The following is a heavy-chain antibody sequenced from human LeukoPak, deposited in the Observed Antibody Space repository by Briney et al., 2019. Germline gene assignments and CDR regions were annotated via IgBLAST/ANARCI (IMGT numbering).Heavy chain of an antibody. CDR3: ARDPRLTVAGTVYFDY. J-gene: IGHJ4*02. Sequence: GASVKVSCKASGYTFTGYYMHWVRQAPGQGLEWMGWINPNSGGTNYAQKFQDTVTMTRDTSISTAYMELSRLRSDDAAVYYCARDPRLTVAGTVYFDYWGQGTLVTVSS. V-gene: IGHV1-2*02. CDR1: GYTFTGYY. CDR2: INPNSGGT. D-gene: IGHD6-19*01.